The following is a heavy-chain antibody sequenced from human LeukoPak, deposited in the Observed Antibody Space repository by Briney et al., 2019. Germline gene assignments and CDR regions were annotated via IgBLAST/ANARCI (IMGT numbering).Heavy chain of an antibody. CDR2: IIPIFGTA. Sequence: SVKVSCKASGGTFSSYAISWVRQAPGQGLEWMGGIIPIFGTANYAQKFQGRVTITTDESTSTAYMELSSLRSEDTAVYYCARGYYASTGYDVIDYWGPGTLVTVSS. CDR1: GGTFSSYA. J-gene: IGHJ4*02. D-gene: IGHD3-22*01. CDR3: ARGYYASTGYDVIDY. V-gene: IGHV1-69*05.